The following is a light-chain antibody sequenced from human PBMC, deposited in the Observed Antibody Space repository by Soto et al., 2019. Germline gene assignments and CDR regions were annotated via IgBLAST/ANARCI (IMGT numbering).Light chain of an antibody. CDR2: GAS. J-gene: IGKJ1*01. CDR3: QQYHSLPPT. Sequence: DIQMTQSPSSLSSSVGDRVTITCQASQDIRKYFSWYQKKPGKAPKLLIYGASTLETGVPSRFSGSGSGTHFTFTISSLQPEDLATYSCQQYHSLPPTFGQGTKVEIK. CDR1: QDIRKY. V-gene: IGKV1-33*01.